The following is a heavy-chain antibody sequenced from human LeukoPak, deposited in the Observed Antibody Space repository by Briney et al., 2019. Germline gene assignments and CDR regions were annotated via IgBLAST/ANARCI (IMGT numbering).Heavy chain of an antibody. D-gene: IGHD3-22*01. J-gene: IGHJ4*02. Sequence: GASVKVSCKASGYTFTSYGISWVRQAPGQGLEWMGFINPSGSSAAYAQKFQGRLTMTRDMFTSTDYMELTSLTSDDTAVYYCASSKTYYDSSGYFDYWGQGTLVTVSS. CDR3: ASSKTYYDSSGYFDY. CDR1: GYTFTSYG. V-gene: IGHV1-46*01. CDR2: INPSGSSA.